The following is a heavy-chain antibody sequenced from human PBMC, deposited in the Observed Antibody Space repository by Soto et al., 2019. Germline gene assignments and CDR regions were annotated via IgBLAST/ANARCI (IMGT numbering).Heavy chain of an antibody. CDR3: AREGYSSGYYYYYGMDV. J-gene: IGHJ6*02. CDR1: GGSFSGYY. D-gene: IGHD3-22*01. Sequence: SSETLSLTCAVYGGSFSGYYWTWIRQPPGTGLEWIGEINHSGSTNYNPSLKSRVTISVDTSKNQFSLKLTSVTAADTAVYYCAREGYSSGYYYYYGMDVWGQGTTVTVSS. CDR2: INHSGST. V-gene: IGHV4-34*01.